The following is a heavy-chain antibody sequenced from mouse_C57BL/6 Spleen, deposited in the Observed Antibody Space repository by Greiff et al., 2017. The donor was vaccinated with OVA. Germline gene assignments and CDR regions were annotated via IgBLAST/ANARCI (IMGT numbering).Heavy chain of an antibody. CDR1: GFTFSSYG. CDR2: ISSGGSYT. D-gene: IGHD1-1*01. J-gene: IGHJ4*01. CDR3: ARQDYNGDYYAMGN. V-gene: IGHV5-6*02. Sequence: EVKLVESGGDLVKPGGSLKLSCAASGFTFSSYGMSWVRQTPDKRLEWVATISSGGSYTYYPDSVKGRFTISRDNAKNTLYLQMSSLKSEDTAMCNSARQDYNGDYYAMGNCGDGASDTASS.